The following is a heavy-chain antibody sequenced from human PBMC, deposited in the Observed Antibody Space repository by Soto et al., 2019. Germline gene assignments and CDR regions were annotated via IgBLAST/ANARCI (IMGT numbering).Heavy chain of an antibody. Sequence: QVQLVQSGAEVKKPGASVKLSCRTSVYTFNHYYIHWVRQAPGQGLEWLASINPASGSTNYAQDFQGRVTLTMDTSTTTVYMELSGLRAEDTAIFYCARDLAAGDYWGQGTRVTVSS. J-gene: IGHJ4*02. V-gene: IGHV1-46*02. CDR1: VYTFNHYY. CDR3: ARDLAAGDY. CDR2: INPASGST. D-gene: IGHD6-13*01.